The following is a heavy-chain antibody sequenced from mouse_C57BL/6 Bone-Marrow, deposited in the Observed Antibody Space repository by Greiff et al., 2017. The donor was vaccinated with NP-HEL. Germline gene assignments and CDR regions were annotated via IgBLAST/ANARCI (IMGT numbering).Heavy chain of an antibody. Sequence: EVQLQQSGAELVRPGASVKLSCTASGFNIKDDYMHWVKQRPEQGLEWIGWIDPENGDTEYASKFQGKSTITADTSSNTAYLQLSSLTSEDTAVYYCTLGLYLDYWGQGTTLTVSS. CDR1: GFNIKDDY. V-gene: IGHV14-4*01. D-gene: IGHD3-3*01. J-gene: IGHJ2*01. CDR3: TLGLYLDY. CDR2: IDPENGDT.